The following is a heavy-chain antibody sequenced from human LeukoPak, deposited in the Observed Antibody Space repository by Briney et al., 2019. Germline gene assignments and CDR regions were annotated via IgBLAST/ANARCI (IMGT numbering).Heavy chain of an antibody. J-gene: IGHJ6*02. Sequence: SESLSLTCTVSYGSISNYYWSWIRQPPGKGLEWIGSVYYSASPNYNPSLKSRVSISVDTSKSHFSLRLGSVTAADTAVYYCARGMSGGYDPTSYYYYGMDVWGQGTTVTVSS. V-gene: IGHV4-59*12. D-gene: IGHD5-12*01. CDR2: VYYSASP. CDR3: ARGMSGGYDPTSYYYYGMDV. CDR1: YGSISNYY.